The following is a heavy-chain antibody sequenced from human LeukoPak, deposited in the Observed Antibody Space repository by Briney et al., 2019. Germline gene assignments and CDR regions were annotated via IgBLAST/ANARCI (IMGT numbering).Heavy chain of an antibody. CDR1: GFTVSSNY. V-gene: IGHV3-53*01. D-gene: IGHD6-13*01. J-gene: IGHJ6*03. CDR3: ARGGSSWYQYYYMDV. Sequence: GGSLRLSCAASGFTVSSNYMSWARQAPGKGLEWVSVIYSGGSTYYADSVKGRFTISRDNSKNTLYLQMNSLRAEDTAVYYCARGGSSWYQYYYMDVWGKGTTVTISS. CDR2: IYSGGST.